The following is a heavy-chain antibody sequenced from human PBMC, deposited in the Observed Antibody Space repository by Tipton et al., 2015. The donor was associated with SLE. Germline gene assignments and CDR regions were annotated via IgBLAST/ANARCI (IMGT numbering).Heavy chain of an antibody. D-gene: IGHD2-21*02. J-gene: IGHJ3*01. CDR3: ARAPYCGADCHPDGFDV. V-gene: IGHV4-34*01. CDR2: INHGGYT. CDR1: GGSINSFY. Sequence: TLSLTCTVSGGSINSFYWSWIRQPPGKGLEWLGEINHGGYTNYNPSLKSRVTILIDRSKNQFSLNLKSVTAADTAVYYCARAPYCGADCHPDGFDVWGQGTMVTVSS.